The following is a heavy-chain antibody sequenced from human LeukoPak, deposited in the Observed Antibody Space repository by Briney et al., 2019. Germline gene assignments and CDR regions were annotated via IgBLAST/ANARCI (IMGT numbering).Heavy chain of an antibody. CDR2: IYSGGST. J-gene: IGHJ3*02. Sequence: LPGGSLRLSCAASGFTVSSNYMSWVRQAPGKGLEWVSVIYSGGSTYYADSVKGRFTISRDNSKNTLYLQMNSLRAEDTAVYYCARRILTGYWPLDAFDIWGQGTMVTVSS. CDR1: GFTVSSNY. CDR3: ARRILTGYWPLDAFDI. D-gene: IGHD3-9*01. V-gene: IGHV3-66*04.